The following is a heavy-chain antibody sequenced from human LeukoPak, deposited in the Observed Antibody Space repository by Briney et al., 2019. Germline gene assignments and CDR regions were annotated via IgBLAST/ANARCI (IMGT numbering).Heavy chain of an antibody. CDR3: ARDVVVGHSNWFDP. CDR1: GGSISSSSYY. Sequence: PSETLSLTCTVSGGSISSSSYYWGWIRQPPGKGLEWIGYIYYSGSTNYNPSLKSRVTISVDTSKNQFSLKLSSVTAADTAVYYCARDVVVGHSNWFDPWGQGTLVTVSS. V-gene: IGHV4-61*01. CDR2: IYYSGST. J-gene: IGHJ5*02. D-gene: IGHD2-15*01.